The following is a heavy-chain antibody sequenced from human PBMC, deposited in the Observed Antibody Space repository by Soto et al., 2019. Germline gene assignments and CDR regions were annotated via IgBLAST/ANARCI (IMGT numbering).Heavy chain of an antibody. CDR2: IYDDGSA. CDR1: GGSISSSY. Sequence: QMHLQESGPGLVKPSETLSLTCTVSGGSISSSYWSWIRQPPGKGLEWLAYIYDDGSANYNPSLKGRATISVDMSNYQFSLKLTSVTAADTAVYYCARDKYCSGGSCRKNWFDPWGQGTLVTVSS. CDR3: ARDKYCSGGSCRKNWFDP. V-gene: IGHV4-59*01. D-gene: IGHD2-15*01. J-gene: IGHJ5*02.